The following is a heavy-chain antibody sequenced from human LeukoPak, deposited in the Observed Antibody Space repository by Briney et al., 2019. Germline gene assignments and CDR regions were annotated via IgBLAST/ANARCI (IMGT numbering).Heavy chain of an antibody. CDR2: IKQDGSEK. CDR1: GFTFSSYW. V-gene: IGHV3-7*01. CDR3: ARDPYYYDSSGYYPGPEYFQH. Sequence: QTGGSLRLSCAASGFTFSSYWMSWVRQAPGEGLEWVANIKQDGSEKYYVDSVKGRFTISRDNAKNSLYLQMNSLRAEDTAVYYCARDPYYYDSSGYYPGPEYFQHWGQGTLVTVPS. D-gene: IGHD3-22*01. J-gene: IGHJ1*01.